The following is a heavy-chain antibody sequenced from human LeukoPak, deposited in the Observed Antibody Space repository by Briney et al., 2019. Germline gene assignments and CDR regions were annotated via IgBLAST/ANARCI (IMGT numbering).Heavy chain of an antibody. D-gene: IGHD3-10*02. CDR1: GFSFSTYG. V-gene: IGHV3-7*01. CDR2: INLDGSEK. Sequence: GGTLRLSCVGSGFSFSTYGMTWVRQAPGKGLEWVANINLDGSEKYYVGSVKGRFTISRDNAKNSLYLQMNSLRAEDTAVYYCAELGITMIGSVWGKGTTVTISS. CDR3: AELGITMIGSV. J-gene: IGHJ6*04.